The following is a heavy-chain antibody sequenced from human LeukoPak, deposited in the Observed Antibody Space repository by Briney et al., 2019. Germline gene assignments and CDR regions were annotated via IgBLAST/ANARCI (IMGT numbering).Heavy chain of an antibody. J-gene: IGHJ4*02. CDR3: AKETNNWSFDY. Sequence: PGGSLRLSCAASGFTFSSYGMHWVRQAPGKGLEWVAVISYDGSNKYYADSVKGRFTISRDNSKNTLYLQMNSLRAEDTAVYYCAKETNNWSFDYWGQRTLVTVSS. D-gene: IGHD1-20*01. CDR2: ISYDGSNK. V-gene: IGHV3-30*18. CDR1: GFTFSSYG.